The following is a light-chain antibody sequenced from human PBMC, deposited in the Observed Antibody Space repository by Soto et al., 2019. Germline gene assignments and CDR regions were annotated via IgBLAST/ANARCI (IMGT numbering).Light chain of an antibody. CDR2: DVS. CDR1: SSDVGAYNS. V-gene: IGLV2-14*03. Sequence: QSVLTQPASVSGSPRQSITISCTGTSSDVGAYNSVSWYQLHPGKAPQLMIYDVSNRPSGVSSRFSGSKSGNTASLTISGLQPEDEAYYYCSSYTINSALPYVFGTGTKLTVL. CDR3: SSYTINSALPYV. J-gene: IGLJ1*01.